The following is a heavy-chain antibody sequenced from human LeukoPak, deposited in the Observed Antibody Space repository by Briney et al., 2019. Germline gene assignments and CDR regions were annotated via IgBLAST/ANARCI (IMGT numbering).Heavy chain of an antibody. D-gene: IGHD5-18*01. J-gene: IGHJ6*03. V-gene: IGHV4-59*08. Sequence: SETLSLTCTVSGGSISNYYWGWIRQSPGKGLEWIGHIYYSGSTNYNPSLKSRVTISVDTSKNQFSLKLSSVTAADTAVYYCARLGYSYGFHYYYYYMDVWGKGTTVTISS. CDR1: GGSISNYY. CDR2: IYYSGST. CDR3: ARLGYSYGFHYYYYYMDV.